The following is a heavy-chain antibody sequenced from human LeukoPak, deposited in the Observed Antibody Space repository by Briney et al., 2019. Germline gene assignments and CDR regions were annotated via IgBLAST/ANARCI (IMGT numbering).Heavy chain of an antibody. D-gene: IGHD5-12*01. CDR3: ARGLNSGHVRL. Sequence: SETLSLTCAVYGGSFSGYYWSWIRQPPGKGLEWIGEINHSGSTNYNPSLKSRVTISVDTSKNQFSLKLSSVTAADTAVYYCARGLNSGHVRLWGQGTLVTVSS. CDR2: INHSGST. J-gene: IGHJ4*02. CDR1: GGSFSGYY. V-gene: IGHV4-34*01.